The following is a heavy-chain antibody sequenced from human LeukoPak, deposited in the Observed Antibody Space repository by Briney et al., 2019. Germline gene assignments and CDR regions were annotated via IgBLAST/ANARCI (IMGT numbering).Heavy chain of an antibody. CDR3: ATGFLEWLLYPFFDY. CDR2: ISGSGGST. J-gene: IGHJ4*02. D-gene: IGHD3-3*01. Sequence: PSGGSLRLSCAASGFTFSSYAMSWVRQAPGKGLEWVSAISGSGGSTYYADPVKGRFTISRDNSKNTLYLQMNSLRAEDTAVYYCATGFLEWLLYPFFDYWGQGTLVTVSS. V-gene: IGHV3-23*01. CDR1: GFTFSSYA.